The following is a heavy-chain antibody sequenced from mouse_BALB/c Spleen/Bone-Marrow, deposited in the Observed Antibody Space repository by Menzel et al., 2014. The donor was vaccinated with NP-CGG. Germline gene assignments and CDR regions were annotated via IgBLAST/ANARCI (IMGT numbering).Heavy chain of an antibody. CDR2: ISYDGSN. J-gene: IGHJ4*01. V-gene: IGHV3-6*02. Sequence: VQLQQSGPGLVKPSQSLSLTCSVTGYSITSGYYWNWIRQFPGNKLEWMGYISYDGSNNYNPSLKNRISITRDTSKNQFFLKLNSVTTEDTATYYCARGYDYDYAMDYWGQGTSVTVPS. CDR3: ARGYDYDYAMDY. CDR1: GYSITSGYY. D-gene: IGHD2-4*01.